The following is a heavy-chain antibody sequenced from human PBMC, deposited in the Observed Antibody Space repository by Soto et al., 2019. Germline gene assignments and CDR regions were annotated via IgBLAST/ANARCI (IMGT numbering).Heavy chain of an antibody. Sequence: QVQLVESGGGVVQPGRSLRLSCAASGFTFSSYGMHWVRQAPGKGLEWVAVISYDGSNKYYADSVKGRFTISRDNSKNTLYLQMNSLGAEDTAVDYCAKDPRWDTAMVSADYWGQGTLVTVSS. CDR3: AKDPRWDTAMVSADY. CDR1: GFTFSSYG. CDR2: ISYDGSNK. D-gene: IGHD5-18*01. V-gene: IGHV3-30*18. J-gene: IGHJ4*02.